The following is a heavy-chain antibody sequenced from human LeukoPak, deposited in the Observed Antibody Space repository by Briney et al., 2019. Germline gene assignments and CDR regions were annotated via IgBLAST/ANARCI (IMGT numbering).Heavy chain of an antibody. J-gene: IGHJ6*03. CDR2: IYYSGST. D-gene: IGHD2-2*01. CDR1: GGSISSYY. CDR3: ARAVVPAASYYYYYYMDV. Sequence: SETLSLTSTVSGGSISSYYWGWIRPPPGKGLEWIGSIYYSGSTYYNPSLKSRVTISVDTSKNQFSLKLSSVTAADTAVYYCARAVVPAASYYYYYYMDVWGKGTTVTVSS. V-gene: IGHV4-39*07.